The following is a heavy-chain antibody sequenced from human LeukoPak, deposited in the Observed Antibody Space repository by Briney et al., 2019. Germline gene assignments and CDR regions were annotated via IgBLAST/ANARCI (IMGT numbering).Heavy chain of an antibody. V-gene: IGHV1-2*04. CDR3: ARYLGHSSWYTGGAFDI. CDR2: ISPNSGGT. D-gene: IGHD6-13*01. J-gene: IGHJ3*02. Sequence: ASVKVSCKASGYTFTGYYMHWVRQAPGQGLEWMGWISPNSGGTNYAQKFQGWVTMTRDTSISTAYMELSRLRSDDTAVYYCARYLGHSSWYTGGAFDIWGQGTMVTVSS. CDR1: GYTFTGYY.